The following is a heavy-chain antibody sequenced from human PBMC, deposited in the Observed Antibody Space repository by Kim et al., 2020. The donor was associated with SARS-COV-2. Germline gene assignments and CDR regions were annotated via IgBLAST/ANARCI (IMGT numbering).Heavy chain of an antibody. J-gene: IGHJ3*02. CDR1: GGSISSSNW. V-gene: IGHV4-4*02. CDR3: ARGPYASELGEWGAFDI. CDR2: IYHSGST. Sequence: SETLSLTCAVSGGSISSSNWWSWVRQPPGKGLEWIGEIYHSGSTNYNPSLKSRVTISVDKSKNQFSLKLSSVTAADTAVYYCARGPYASELGEWGAFDIWGQGTMVTVSS. D-gene: IGHD1-26*01.